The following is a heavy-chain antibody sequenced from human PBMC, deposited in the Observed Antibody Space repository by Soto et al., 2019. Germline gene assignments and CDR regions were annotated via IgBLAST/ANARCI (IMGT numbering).Heavy chain of an antibody. J-gene: IGHJ6*02. CDR1: GGSFSGYY. CDR3: AREGFYCSGGSCYSSYYYGMDV. V-gene: IGHV4-34*01. Sequence: QVQLQQWGAGLLKPSETLSLTCAVYGGSFSGYYWSWIRQPPGQGLEWVGVINHSGSTNYNPSLKSRVTISIDTSKKQFTLKLSAVNAADTAVYYCAREGFYCSGGSCYSSYYYGMDVWGQGTTVTVSS. D-gene: IGHD2-15*01. CDR2: INHSGST.